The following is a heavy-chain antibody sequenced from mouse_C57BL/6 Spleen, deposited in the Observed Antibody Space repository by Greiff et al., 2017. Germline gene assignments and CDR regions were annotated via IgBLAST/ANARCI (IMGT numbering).Heavy chain of an antibody. CDR1: GYTFTSYW. V-gene: IGHV1-64*01. CDR3: AISYSGISFFDY. CDR2: IHPSSGST. J-gene: IGHJ2*01. Sequence: VQLQQPGAELVKPGASVKLSCKASGYTFTSYWMHWVKQRPGQGLEWIGMIHPSSGSTNYNEKFKSKATLTVDKSSSTAYMQLSSLTSEDSAVYYCAISYSGISFFDYWGQGTTLTVSS. D-gene: IGHD1-1*01.